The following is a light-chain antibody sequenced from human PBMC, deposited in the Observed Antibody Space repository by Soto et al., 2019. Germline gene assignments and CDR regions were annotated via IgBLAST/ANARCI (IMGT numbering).Light chain of an antibody. CDR2: GAS. J-gene: IGKJ5*01. CDR3: QQYKSWHPIT. Sequence: EIVITQSPATLSVSPGEEVTLSCRASQSVTSRIACYQQKPGQAPRLLIYGASTRATGVPDRFSGTVSGTEFTLTIRSLKSEDYAAYYCQQYKSWHPITFGQGTRLEIK. V-gene: IGKV3-15*01. CDR1: QSVTSR.